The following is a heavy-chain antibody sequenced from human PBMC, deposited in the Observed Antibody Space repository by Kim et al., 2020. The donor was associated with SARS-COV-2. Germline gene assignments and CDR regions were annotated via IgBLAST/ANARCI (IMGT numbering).Heavy chain of an antibody. J-gene: IGHJ2*01. CDR3: ARALYSSSWYRIMDWYFDL. V-gene: IGHV3-30*01. D-gene: IGHD6-13*01. Sequence: RFTISRDNSKNTLYRQMNSLRAEDTAVYYCARALYSSSWYRIMDWYFDLWGRGTLVTVSS.